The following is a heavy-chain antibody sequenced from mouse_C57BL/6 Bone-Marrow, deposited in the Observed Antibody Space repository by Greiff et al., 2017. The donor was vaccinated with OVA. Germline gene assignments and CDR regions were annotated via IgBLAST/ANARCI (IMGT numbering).Heavy chain of an antibody. J-gene: IGHJ2*01. V-gene: IGHV1-19*01. Sequence: VQLQQPGPVLVKPGASVKMSCKASGYTFTDYYMNWVKQSHGKSLEWIGVINPYNGGTSYNQKFKGKATLTVDKSSSTAYMELNSLTSEDSAVYYGARDYWGQGTTLTVSS. CDR1: GYTFTDYY. CDR2: INPYNGGT. CDR3: ARDY.